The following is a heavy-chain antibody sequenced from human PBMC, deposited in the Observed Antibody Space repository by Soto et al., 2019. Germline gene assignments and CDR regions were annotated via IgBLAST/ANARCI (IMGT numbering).Heavy chain of an antibody. Sequence: PGGSLRLSCAASGFTFSSYSMNWVRQAPGKGLEWVSSISSSSSYIYYADSVKGRFTISRDNAKNSLYLQMNSLRAEDTAVYYCARKRRVTTPYYYYYCGMDVWGEGTTVTVSS. CDR2: ISSSSSYI. D-gene: IGHD4-17*01. J-gene: IGHJ6*04. CDR1: GFTFSSYS. V-gene: IGHV3-21*01. CDR3: ARKRRVTTPYYYYYCGMDV.